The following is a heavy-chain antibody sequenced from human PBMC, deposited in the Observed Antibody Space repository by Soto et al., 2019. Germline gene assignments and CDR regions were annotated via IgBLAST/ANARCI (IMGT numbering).Heavy chain of an antibody. CDR2: INHSGST. V-gene: IGHV4-34*01. Sequence: QVQLQQWGAGLLKPSETLSLTCAVYGGSFSGYYWSWIRQPPGKGLEWIGEINHSGSTNYIPSLKRRVTISVDPSKNQFSLKLSSVTAADTAVYYCARAGFGVVITLFDYWGQGTLVTVSS. J-gene: IGHJ4*02. CDR3: ARAGFGVVITLFDY. D-gene: IGHD3-3*01. CDR1: GGSFSGYY.